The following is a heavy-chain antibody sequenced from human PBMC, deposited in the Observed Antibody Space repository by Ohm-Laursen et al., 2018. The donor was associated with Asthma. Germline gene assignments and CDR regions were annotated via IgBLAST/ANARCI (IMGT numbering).Heavy chain of an antibody. J-gene: IGHJ5*02. CDR1: GFTFSSYW. Sequence: SLRLSCAASGFTFSSYWMSWVRQAPGKGLEWVANIKQDGSEKYYVDSVKGRFTISRDNAKNSLYLQMNSLRAEDTAVYYCARVMVRGVFREGNWLDPWGQGTLVTVSS. CDR3: ARVMVRGVFREGNWLDP. CDR2: IKQDGSEK. V-gene: IGHV3-7*01. D-gene: IGHD3-10*01.